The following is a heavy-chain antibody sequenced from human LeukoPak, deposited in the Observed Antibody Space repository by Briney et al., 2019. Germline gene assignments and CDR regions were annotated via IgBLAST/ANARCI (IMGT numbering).Heavy chain of an antibody. J-gene: IGHJ4*02. CDR2: LSGSGTDT. V-gene: IGHV3-21*04. CDR1: GFTFSRHA. D-gene: IGHD5-12*01. Sequence: GGSLRLSCAASGFTFSRHAMSWVRQAPGKGLEWVSSLSGSGTDTYYADSVKGRFTISRDNAKNSLYLQMNSLRAEDTAVYYCARQGHSGYDYWDYWGQGTLVTVSS. CDR3: ARQGHSGYDYWDY.